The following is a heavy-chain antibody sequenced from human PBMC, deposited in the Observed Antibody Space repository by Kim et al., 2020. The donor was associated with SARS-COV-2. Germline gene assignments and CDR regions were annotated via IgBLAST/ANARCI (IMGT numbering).Heavy chain of an antibody. D-gene: IGHD3-3*01. CDR3: ARNPGPIFGTFQY. CDR2: VHHSGST. Sequence: SETLSLTCAVYGESFSGYYWGWIRQPPGKGLEWIGEVHHSGSTTYIPSLESRVTISVDTSKNQFSLKLTSVTAADTAVYYCARNPGPIFGTFQYWGQGSL. CDR1: GESFSGYY. J-gene: IGHJ1*01. V-gene: IGHV4-34*01.